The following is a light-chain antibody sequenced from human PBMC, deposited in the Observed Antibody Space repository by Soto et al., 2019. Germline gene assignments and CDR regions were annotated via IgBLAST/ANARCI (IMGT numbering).Light chain of an antibody. V-gene: IGKV1-33*01. CDR2: EAS. Sequence: DIQMTQSPPSLSASIGDRVTITCQARQDISMYLNWFQQKPGKAPKLLIYEASNLEPGVPSRFSGGGSGTYFTFTISSLQAEDFAAYDCQQYDFLRTFGQGTRLDMK. J-gene: IGKJ5*01. CDR3: QQYDFLRT. CDR1: QDISMY.